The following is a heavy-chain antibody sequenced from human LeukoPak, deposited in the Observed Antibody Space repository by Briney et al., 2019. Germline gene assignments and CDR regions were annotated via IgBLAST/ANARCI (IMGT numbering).Heavy chain of an antibody. D-gene: IGHD2-21*01. Sequence: SETLALTCTVSGGSISSNSNYWAWIRQPPGRGLEWIGSVSYGGSTYYSPSLESRVTISVDTSKNQFSLKLSSVTAADTAVYYCARQALWFFDHWGQGTLVTVSS. V-gene: IGHV4-39*01. CDR3: ARQALWFFDH. J-gene: IGHJ4*02. CDR1: GGSISSNSNY. CDR2: VSYGGST.